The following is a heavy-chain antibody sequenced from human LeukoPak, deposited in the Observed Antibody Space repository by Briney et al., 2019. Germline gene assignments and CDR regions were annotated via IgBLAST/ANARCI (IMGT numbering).Heavy chain of an antibody. V-gene: IGHV1-69*04. J-gene: IGHJ4*02. Sequence: SVEVSRKASGGTFSSYAISWVRQAPGQGLEWMGRIIPIFGIANYAQKFQGRVTITADKSTSTAYMELSSLRSEDTAVYYCASGGRDGYNGDYWGQGTLVTVSS. CDR3: ASGGRDGYNGDY. D-gene: IGHD5-24*01. CDR2: IIPIFGIA. CDR1: GGTFSSYA.